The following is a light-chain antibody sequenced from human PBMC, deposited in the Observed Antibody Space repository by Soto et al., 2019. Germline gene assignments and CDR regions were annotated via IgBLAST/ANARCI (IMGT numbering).Light chain of an antibody. V-gene: IGKV3-20*01. Sequence: EIVLTQSPGTLSLSPGERATLSCRAIHSFISNYVAWYQQKPGQAPRLLIYGGSRRATGIPDRFSGSGSGTDFTLTISRLAPEDSAVYFCQQYGSSLSWTFGQGTKVDNK. CDR2: GGS. CDR1: HSFISNY. CDR3: QQYGSSLSWT. J-gene: IGKJ1*01.